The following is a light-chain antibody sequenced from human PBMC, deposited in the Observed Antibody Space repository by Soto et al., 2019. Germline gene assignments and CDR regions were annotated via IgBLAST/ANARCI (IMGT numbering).Light chain of an antibody. CDR3: QQRSNWPPGLS. CDR1: QSVSSY. Sequence: EIVLTQSQATLSLYPGERATLSCRASQSVSSYLAWYQQKPGQAPRLLIYDASNRATGIPARCSGSGAGTNFTLTISSIEPEDFAVYYCQQRSNWPPGLSFGGGTKGEIK. J-gene: IGKJ4*01. V-gene: IGKV3-11*01. CDR2: DAS.